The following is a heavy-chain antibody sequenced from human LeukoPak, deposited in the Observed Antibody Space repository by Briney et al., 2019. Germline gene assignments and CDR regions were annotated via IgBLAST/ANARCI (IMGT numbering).Heavy chain of an antibody. D-gene: IGHD2-15*01. V-gene: IGHV3-23*01. CDR1: GGSISSGSYY. CDR2: TSSSDSGK. J-gene: IGHJ4*02. Sequence: ETLSLTCTVSGGSISSGSYYWSWVRQAPGKGLEWVAATSSSDSGKYHADSVRGRFTISRDNSKNTVYLQMNSLRAEDAAVYYCARAPVTSCRGAFCYPFDYWGPGILVTVSS. CDR3: ARAPVTSCRGAFCYPFDY.